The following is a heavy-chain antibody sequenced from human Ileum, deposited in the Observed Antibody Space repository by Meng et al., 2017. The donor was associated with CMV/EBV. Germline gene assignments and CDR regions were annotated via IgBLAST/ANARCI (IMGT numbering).Heavy chain of an antibody. CDR3: ARDYYDTSGSI. V-gene: IGHV3-48*04. Sequence: GESLKISCAASGFTFSSYCMNWVRQAPGKGLEWVSYISSTGSTIYYADSVKGRFTISRDNAKNSLYLQMNSLRAEDTAVYFCARDYYDTSGSIWGQGTLVTVSS. D-gene: IGHD3-22*01. CDR1: GFTFSSYC. CDR2: ISSTGSTI. J-gene: IGHJ4*02.